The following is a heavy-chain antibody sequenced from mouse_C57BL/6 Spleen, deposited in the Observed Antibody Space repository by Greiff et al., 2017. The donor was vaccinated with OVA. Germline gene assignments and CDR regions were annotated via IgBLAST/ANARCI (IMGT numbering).Heavy chain of an antibody. CDR3: ARGLPFDY. D-gene: IGHD3-1*01. J-gene: IGHJ2*01. CDR1: GFTFSDYG. CDR2: ISSGSSTI. Sequence: EVQVVESGGGLVKPGGSLTLSCAASGFTFSDYGMHWVRQAPEKGLEWVAYISSGSSTIYYADTVKGRFTISRDNAKNTLFLQMTSLRSEDTAMYYCARGLPFDYWGQGTTLTVSS. V-gene: IGHV5-17*01.